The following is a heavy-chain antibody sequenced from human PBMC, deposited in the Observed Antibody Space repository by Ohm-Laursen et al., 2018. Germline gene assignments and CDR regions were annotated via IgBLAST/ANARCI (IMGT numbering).Heavy chain of an antibody. CDR1: GGSFSGYY. V-gene: IGHV4-34*01. CDR2: INHSKST. D-gene: IGHD6-19*01. Sequence: SDTLSLTWPVYGGSFSGYYWNWIRQPPGEGLEWIGEINHSKSTKYNSSFKSRVTISVDTSKNQFSLKLSSVTAADTAVYYCARGFSGWWGRIDYWGQGILVTVSS. J-gene: IGHJ4*02. CDR3: ARGFSGWWGRIDY.